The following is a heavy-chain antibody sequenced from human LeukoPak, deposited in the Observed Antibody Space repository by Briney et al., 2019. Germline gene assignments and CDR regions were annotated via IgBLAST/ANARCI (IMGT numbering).Heavy chain of an antibody. CDR2: ISYSGTT. CDR1: GGSISASSYY. Sequence: PSETLSLTCTVSGGSISASSYYWGWIRQPPGKGLEWIATISYSGTTYYNPSLKSRVTISVDTSKNQFSLNLCSVTAADTAVYYCARRGSGSRGDFDYWGQGTLVTVSS. J-gene: IGHJ4*02. CDR3: ARRGSGSRGDFDY. V-gene: IGHV4-39*01. D-gene: IGHD2-15*01.